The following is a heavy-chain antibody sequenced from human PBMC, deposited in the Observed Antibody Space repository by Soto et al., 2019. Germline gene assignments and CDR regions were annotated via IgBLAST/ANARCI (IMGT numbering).Heavy chain of an antibody. CDR1: GYTFTRYG. V-gene: IGHV1-18*01. CDR3: AKNGQPPYYYYGLDV. D-gene: IGHD2-8*01. J-gene: IGHJ6*02. Sequence: GASVKVSCKESGYTFTRYGISWVRQATEQGLEWMGWISGYNGDTNYAQKFQDRVSMTIDTSTGTAYMELRSLTSDDTAIYYCAKNGQPPYYYYGLDVWGQGTKVTVSS. CDR2: ISGYNGDT.